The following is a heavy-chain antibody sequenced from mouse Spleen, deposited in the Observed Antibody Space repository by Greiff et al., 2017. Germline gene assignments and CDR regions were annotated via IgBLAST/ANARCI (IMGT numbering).Heavy chain of an antibody. J-gene: IGHJ2*01. CDR3: ARERGSSGYDY. CDR1: GYTFTSYW. Sequence: QVQLQQSGAELVKPGASVKLSCKASGYTFTSYWMHWVKQRPGQGLEWIGMIHPNSGSTNYNEKFKSKATLTVDKSSSTAYMQLSSLTSEDSAVYYCARERGSSGYDYWGQGTTLTVSS. CDR2: IHPNSGST. D-gene: IGHD3-2*02. V-gene: IGHV1-64*01.